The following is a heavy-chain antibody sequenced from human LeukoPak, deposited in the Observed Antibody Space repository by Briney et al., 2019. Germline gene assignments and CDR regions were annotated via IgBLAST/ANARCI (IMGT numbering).Heavy chain of an antibody. CDR3: ARPKHRIAAAGDDAFDI. V-gene: IGHV3-21*01. Sequence: GGSLRLSCAASGFTFSSYSMNWVRQAPGKGLDWVSSISSSSSYIYYADSVKGRFTISRDNAKNSLYLQMNSLRAEDTAVYYCARPKHRIAAAGDDAFDIWGQGTMVTVSS. D-gene: IGHD6-13*01. CDR2: ISSSSSYI. CDR1: GFTFSSYS. J-gene: IGHJ3*02.